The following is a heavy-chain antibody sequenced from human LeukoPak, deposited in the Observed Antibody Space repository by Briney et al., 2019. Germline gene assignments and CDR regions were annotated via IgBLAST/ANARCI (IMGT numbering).Heavy chain of an antibody. V-gene: IGHV3-23*01. CDR2: ISGSGGST. CDR1: GFTFSDYY. D-gene: IGHD3-3*01. CDR3: AKLRYDFWSGYDY. J-gene: IGHJ4*02. Sequence: GGSLRLSCAASGFTFSDYYMSWIRQAPGKGLEWVSAISGSGGSTYYADSVKGRFTISRDNSKNTLYLQMNSLRAEDTAVYYCAKLRYDFWSGYDYWGQGTLVTVSS.